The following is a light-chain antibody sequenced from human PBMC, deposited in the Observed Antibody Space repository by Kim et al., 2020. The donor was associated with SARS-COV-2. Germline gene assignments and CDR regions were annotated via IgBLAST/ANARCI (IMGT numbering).Light chain of an antibody. CDR2: DAS. CDR1: QDISNY. CDR3: QQYDSLPLT. J-gene: IGKJ4*01. Sequence: DIQMTQSPSSLSASLGDRVTITCQASQDISNYLTWYQQKPGKAPKLLISDASDLEIGVPSRFSGSGSGTDFTFSISSLQPEDIATYYCQQYDSLPLTFGGGTKVDIK. V-gene: IGKV1-33*01.